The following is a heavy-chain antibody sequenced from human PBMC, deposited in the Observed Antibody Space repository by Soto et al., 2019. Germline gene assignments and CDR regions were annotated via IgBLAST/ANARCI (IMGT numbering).Heavy chain of an antibody. CDR1: GFTFSSYG. CDR3: AKAFAGYYYGSGSNMGVFDY. J-gene: IGHJ4*02. CDR2: ISGSGGST. D-gene: IGHD3-10*01. Sequence: EVQLLESGGGLVQPGGSLRLSCAASGFTFSSYGMSWVRQAPGKGLGWVSGISGSGGSTYYADSVKGRFTISRDNSKNTLYLQMNSLRAEDTAVYYCAKAFAGYYYGSGSNMGVFDYWGQGTLVTVSS. V-gene: IGHV3-23*01.